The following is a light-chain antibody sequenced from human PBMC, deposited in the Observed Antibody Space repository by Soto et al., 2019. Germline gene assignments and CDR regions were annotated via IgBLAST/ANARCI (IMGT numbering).Light chain of an antibody. CDR1: SSDVGGYNY. CDR2: DVS. CDR3: SSYTSSSTRV. J-gene: IGLJ2*01. V-gene: IGLV2-14*03. Sequence: QSVLTQPASVSGSPGQSIAISCTGTSSDVGGYNYVSWYQHHPGKAPKLMIYDVSNRPSGLSNRFSGSKSGNTASLTISGLQPEDEADYYCSSYTSSSTRVFGGGTKVTVL.